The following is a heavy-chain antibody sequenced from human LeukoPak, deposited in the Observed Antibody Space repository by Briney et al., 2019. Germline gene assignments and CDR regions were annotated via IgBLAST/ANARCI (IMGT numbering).Heavy chain of an antibody. D-gene: IGHD3-22*01. CDR3: ARGSSGYYYGPAFDI. J-gene: IGHJ3*02. V-gene: IGHV1-8*03. CDR1: GYTFTSYD. CDR2: MNPNSGNT. Sequence: ASVKVSCKASGYTFTSYDINWVRQATGQGLEWMGWMNPNSGNTGYAQKFQGRVTITRNTSISTAYMELSSLRSEDTAVYYCARGSSGYYYGPAFDIWGQGTMVTVSS.